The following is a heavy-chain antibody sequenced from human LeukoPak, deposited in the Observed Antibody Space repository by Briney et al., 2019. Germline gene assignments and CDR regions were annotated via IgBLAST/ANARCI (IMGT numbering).Heavy chain of an antibody. J-gene: IGHJ4*02. CDR2: IYYTGNT. CDR3: AKSGGYGLIDY. CDR1: GGSISSSSYY. V-gene: IGHV4-39*01. Sequence: SETLSLTCTVSGGSISSSSYYWGWIRQPPGKGLEWTGNIYYTGNTYYNASLQSRVTISIDTSKNQFSLRLNSVTAADTAMYYCAKSGGYGLIDYWGQGTLVTVSS. D-gene: IGHD1-26*01.